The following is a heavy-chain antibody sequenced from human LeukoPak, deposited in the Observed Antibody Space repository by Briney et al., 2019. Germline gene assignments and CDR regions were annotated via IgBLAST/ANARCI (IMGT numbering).Heavy chain of an antibody. V-gene: IGHV3-66*01. D-gene: IGHD3-22*01. CDR1: GFSVNTNY. CDR2: IHSGGRT. Sequence: PGGSLRLSCAASGFSVNTNYVNWVRQAPGRGLEWVSVIHSGGRTDYADSVKDRFTISRDNSKNTVYLQMNGLRAEDTAVYYCARGYYWDKSGYYRHFDFWGQGTLVTVSS. J-gene: IGHJ4*02. CDR3: ARGYYWDKSGYYRHFDF.